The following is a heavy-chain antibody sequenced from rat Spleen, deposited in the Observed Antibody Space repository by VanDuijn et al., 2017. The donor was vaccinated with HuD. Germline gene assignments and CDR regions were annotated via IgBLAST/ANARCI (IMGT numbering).Heavy chain of an antibody. CDR1: GFTFSEFY. D-gene: IGHD1-9*01. Sequence: EVQLVESDGGLVQPGRSLKLSCAASGFTFSEFYMAWVRQAPAKGLEWVATISYDGSSAYYRDSVKDRFTISRANAKSTLNLQMDSLRSEDTATYYCARRHYGYTDYFDYWGQGVMVTVSS. V-gene: IGHV5-29*01. J-gene: IGHJ2*01. CDR2: ISYDGSSA. CDR3: ARRHYGYTDYFDY.